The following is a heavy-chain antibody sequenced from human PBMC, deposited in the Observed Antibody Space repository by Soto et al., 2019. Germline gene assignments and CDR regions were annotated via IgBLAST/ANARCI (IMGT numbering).Heavy chain of an antibody. CDR1: GFTFTSYD. CDR2: IGTTGDT. V-gene: IGHV3-13*01. J-gene: IGHJ4*02. CDR3: ARGGAWLGRGPFDY. D-gene: IGHD6-19*01. Sequence: EVQLVESGGGLVQPGGSLRLSCAASGFTFTSYDMHWVRQATGKGLEWVSTIGTTGDTYYPGSVKGRFTISREDAKNSLYLQMNSLRAGDTAVYYYARGGAWLGRGPFDYWGQGILVTVSS.